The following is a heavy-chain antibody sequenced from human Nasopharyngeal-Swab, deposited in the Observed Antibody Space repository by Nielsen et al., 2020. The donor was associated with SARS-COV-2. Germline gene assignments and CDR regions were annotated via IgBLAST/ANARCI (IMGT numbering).Heavy chain of an antibody. CDR2: ISSSSYI. V-gene: IGHV3-21*01. Sequence: GESLKISCAASGFTFNSYSMNWVRQAPGKGLEWVSSISSSSYIYYADSVKGRFTISRDNAKNSLYLQMNSLRAEDTAVYYCARGPLYRLRDSSGHGGVEGDYWGQGTLVTVSS. CDR1: GFTFNSYS. D-gene: IGHD3-22*01. J-gene: IGHJ4*02. CDR3: ARGPLYRLRDSSGHGGVEGDY.